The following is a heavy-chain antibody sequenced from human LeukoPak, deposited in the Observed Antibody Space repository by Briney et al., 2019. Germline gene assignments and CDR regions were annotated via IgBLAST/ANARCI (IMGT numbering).Heavy chain of an antibody. Sequence: PSETLSLTCAVYGGSFSGYYWSWIRQPPGKGLEWIGEINHSGSTNYNPSLKSRVTISVDTSKNQFSLKLSSVTAADTAVYYCARPLSSSSGYFDYWGQGTLVTVSS. CDR3: ARPLSSSSGYFDY. J-gene: IGHJ4*02. CDR1: GGSFSGYY. V-gene: IGHV4-34*01. D-gene: IGHD6-6*01. CDR2: INHSGST.